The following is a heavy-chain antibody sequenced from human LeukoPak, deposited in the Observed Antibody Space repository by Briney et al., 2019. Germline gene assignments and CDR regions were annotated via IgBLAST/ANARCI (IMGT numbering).Heavy chain of an antibody. J-gene: IGHJ4*02. CDR1: GGSISSDSYY. Sequence: PSETLSLTCTVSGGSISSDSYYWAWIRQPPGKRPEWIGSIYYSGSTSYNPSFKSRVTLSVDTANNQSSLNLNSVTATDTAVYYCARQPGDYVDFWGQGTLVTVSS. CDR3: ARQPGDYVDF. D-gene: IGHD1-14*01. CDR2: IYYSGST. V-gene: IGHV4-39*01.